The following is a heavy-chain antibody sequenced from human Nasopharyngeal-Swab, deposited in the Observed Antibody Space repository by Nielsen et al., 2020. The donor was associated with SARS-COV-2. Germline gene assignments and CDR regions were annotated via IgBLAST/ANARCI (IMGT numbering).Heavy chain of an antibody. J-gene: IGHJ6*02. Sequence: ASVKVSCKASGYTFTSYAMHWVRQAPGQRLEWMGWINAGNGNTKYSQKFQGRVAITRDTSASTAYMELSSLRSEDTAVYYCARVIAAPNYYYYGMDVWGQGTTVTVSS. CDR1: GYTFTSYA. V-gene: IGHV1-3*01. CDR2: INAGNGNT. D-gene: IGHD6-13*01. CDR3: ARVIAAPNYYYYGMDV.